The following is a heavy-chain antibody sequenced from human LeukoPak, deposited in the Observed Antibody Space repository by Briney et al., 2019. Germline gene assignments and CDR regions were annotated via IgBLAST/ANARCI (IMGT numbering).Heavy chain of an antibody. CDR3: ARGALDTKTRFDY. CDR2: IYYSGST. D-gene: IGHD5-18*01. CDR1: GGSISGYY. Sequence: SETLSLTCTVAGGSISGYYWSWIRQPPGKGLEWIGYIYYSGSTKYNPSLKSRVTISVDASKNQFSLRLSSLTAADTAVYYCARGALDTKTRFDYWGQGTLVTVSS. J-gene: IGHJ4*02. V-gene: IGHV4-59*01.